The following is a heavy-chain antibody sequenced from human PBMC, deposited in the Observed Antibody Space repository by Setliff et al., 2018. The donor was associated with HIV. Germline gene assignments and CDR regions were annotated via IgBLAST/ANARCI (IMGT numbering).Heavy chain of an antibody. D-gene: IGHD6-19*01. CDR3: ARSIAVVNDAFDV. CDR2: ISHPGST. CDR1: VASLSNRNYY. J-gene: IGHJ3*01. Sequence: NPSETLSLTCNVSVASLSNRNYYWAWIRQPPGKGLEWVGSISHPGSTNYNPSLKSRVTISVDKSKKQFSLKLSSVTAADTAVYYCARSIAVVNDAFDVWGQGTTVTVSS. V-gene: IGHV4-39*07.